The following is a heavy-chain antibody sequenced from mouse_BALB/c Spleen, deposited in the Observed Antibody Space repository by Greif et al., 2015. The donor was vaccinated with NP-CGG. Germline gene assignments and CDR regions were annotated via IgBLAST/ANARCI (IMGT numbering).Heavy chain of an antibody. V-gene: IGHV5-4*02. CDR1: GFTFSDYY. J-gene: IGHJ4*01. Sequence: EVQLVESGGGLVKPGGSLKLSCAASGFTFSDYYMYWVRQTPEKRLEWVATISDGGSHTYYPDSVKGRFTISRDNAKNNLYLQMSSLKSEDTAMYYCARDYYGSSYAMDYWGQGTSVTVSS. CDR2: ISDGGSHT. D-gene: IGHD1-1*01. CDR3: ARDYYGSSYAMDY.